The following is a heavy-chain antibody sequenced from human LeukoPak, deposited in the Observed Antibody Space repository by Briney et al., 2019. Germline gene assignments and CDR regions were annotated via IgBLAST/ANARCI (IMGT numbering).Heavy chain of an antibody. CDR1: GFTFSSYG. CDR2: ISGSGGST. J-gene: IGHJ4*02. D-gene: IGHD3-22*01. V-gene: IGHV3-23*01. Sequence: GGTLRLSCAASGFTFSSYGMSWVRQAPGKGLEWVSAISGSGGSTYYADSVKGRFTISRDNSKNTLYLQMNSLRAEDTAVYYCAKDDYYDTSGYRDWGQGTLVTVSS. CDR3: AKDDYYDTSGYRD.